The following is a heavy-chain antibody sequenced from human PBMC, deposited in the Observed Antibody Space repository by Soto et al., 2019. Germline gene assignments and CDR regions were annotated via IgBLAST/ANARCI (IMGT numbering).Heavy chain of an antibody. J-gene: IGHJ6*02. CDR3: ARGAGYFEGYGMDV. CDR1: GFTFSSYS. D-gene: IGHD3-9*01. V-gene: IGHV3-21*01. CDR2: ISSSSSYI. Sequence: EVQLVESGGGLVKPGGSLRLSCAASGFTFSSYSMNWVRQAPGKGLEWVSYISSSSSYIYYADSVKGRFTISRDNAKNSLYLQMNSLRAEDTAVYYCARGAGYFEGYGMDVWGQGTTVTVSS.